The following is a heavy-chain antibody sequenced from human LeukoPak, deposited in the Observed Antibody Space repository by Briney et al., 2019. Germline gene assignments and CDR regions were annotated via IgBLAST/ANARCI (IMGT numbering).Heavy chain of an antibody. D-gene: IGHD3-22*01. CDR3: TTLGYHLDS. CDR2: FAGSDSTI. V-gene: IGHV3-48*03. CDR1: GFAFSAYE. Sequence: GGSLRLSCAASGFAFSAYEMNWVRQAPGKGLEWVAYFAGSDSTIYYADSVRGRFTISRDNAKNSLYLQMNSLQAEDTALYYCTTLGYHLDSWGQGTLVTVSS. J-gene: IGHJ4*02.